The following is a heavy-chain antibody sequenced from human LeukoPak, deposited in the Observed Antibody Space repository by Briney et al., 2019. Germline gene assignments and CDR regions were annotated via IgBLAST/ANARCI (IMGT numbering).Heavy chain of an antibody. CDR1: GGSFTDHY. CDR2: IDYSGST. V-gene: IGHV4-59*11. J-gene: IGHJ3*02. Sequence: PSETLSLTCSVSGGSFTDHYWSWIRQPPGKGLEWIGYIDYSGSTNYNPSLKSRVTISVDTSKNQFSLKLSSVTAADTAVYYCARAPYYDSSGYYYVAFDIWGQGTMVTVSS. D-gene: IGHD3-22*01. CDR3: ARAPYYDSSGYYYVAFDI.